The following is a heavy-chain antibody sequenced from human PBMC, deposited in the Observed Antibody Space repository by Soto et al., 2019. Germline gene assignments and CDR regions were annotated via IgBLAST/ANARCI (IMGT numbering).Heavy chain of an antibody. Sequence: EVQLVESGGGLVQPGGSLKLSCAASGFTLSGFALHWVRQASGEGLEWIGRIKTKVESYATEYAASVKGRFSISRDDSKNTAYLEMNSLETEDTAIYYCTRRHCSGGGCYSDFDFWGQGSLVTVSS. D-gene: IGHD2-15*01. CDR1: GFTLSGFA. V-gene: IGHV3-73*01. CDR3: TRRHCSGGGCYSDFDF. CDR2: IKTKVESYAT. J-gene: IGHJ4*02.